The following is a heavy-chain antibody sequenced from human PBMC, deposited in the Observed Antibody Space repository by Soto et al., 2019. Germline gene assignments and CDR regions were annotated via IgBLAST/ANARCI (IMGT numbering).Heavy chain of an antibody. CDR2: ISAYNGNT. J-gene: IGHJ4*02. CDR1: GYTFTSYG. D-gene: IGHD5-12*01. Sequence: QVQLVQSGAEVKKPGASVKVSCKASGYTFTSYGISWVRQVPGQGLEWMGWISAYNGNTNHAQKFQGRVTMTTDTATTPAYMELRSLRSDDTAVYYCARAPRDGYNYVLPWGQGNLVIVSS. V-gene: IGHV1-18*01. CDR3: ARAPRDGYNYVLP.